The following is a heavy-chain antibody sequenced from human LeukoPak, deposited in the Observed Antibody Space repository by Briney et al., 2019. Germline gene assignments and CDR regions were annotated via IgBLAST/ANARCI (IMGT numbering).Heavy chain of an antibody. J-gene: IGHJ3*01. CDR3: ARGPTVITFNAFDV. CDR1: GFTFSDYY. V-gene: IGHV3-11*05. CDR2: ISSSSSYT. Sequence: GGSLRLSCAASGFTFSDYYMSWIRQAPGKGLEWVSYISSSSSYTNYADSVKGRFTISRDNAKNSLYLQMNSLRAEDTAVYYCARGPTVITFNAFDVWGQGTMVTVSS. D-gene: IGHD4-17*01.